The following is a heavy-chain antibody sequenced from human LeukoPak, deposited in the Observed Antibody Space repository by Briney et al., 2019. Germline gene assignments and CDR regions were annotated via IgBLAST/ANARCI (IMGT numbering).Heavy chain of an antibody. V-gene: IGHV3-33*01. Sequence: GGSLRLSCAASGFTFSSYGMHWVRQAPGKGLEWVAVIWYDGSNKYYADSVKGRFTISRDNSKNTPYLQMNSLRAEDTAVYYCARDTVTMVRGVIIANPYYYGMTSGAKGPRSPSPQ. CDR1: GFTFSSYG. CDR2: IWYDGSNK. D-gene: IGHD3-10*01. J-gene: IGHJ6*04. CDR3: ARDTVTMVRGVIIANPYYYGMTS.